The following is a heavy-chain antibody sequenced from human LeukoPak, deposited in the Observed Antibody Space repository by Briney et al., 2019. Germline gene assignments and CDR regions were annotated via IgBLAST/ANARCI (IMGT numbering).Heavy chain of an antibody. Sequence: ASVKVSCKATGYTFTSYGISWVRQAPGQGLEWMGWISSNSDNTNYAQKLQGRVTMTTDTSTSTAYMELRSLRSDDSALYFCARDWGSIKVIADYWGQGTLVTVSS. CDR1: GYTFTSYG. CDR3: ARDWGSIKVIADY. D-gene: IGHD7-27*01. V-gene: IGHV1-18*01. J-gene: IGHJ4*02. CDR2: ISSNSDNT.